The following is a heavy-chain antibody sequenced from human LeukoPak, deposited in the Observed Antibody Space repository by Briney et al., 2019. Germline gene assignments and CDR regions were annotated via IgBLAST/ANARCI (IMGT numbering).Heavy chain of an antibody. V-gene: IGHV1-69*06. J-gene: IGHJ4*02. CDR2: IIPIFGTA. CDR1: GGTFSSYA. CDR3: ARGCSYGYPLDY. Sequence: SVKVSCMASGGTFSSYAISWVRQAPGQGLEWMGGIIPIFGTANYAQKFQGRDTITPDKSTSTAYMELSSLRSEDTAVDYCARGCSYGYPLDYWGQGTLVTVSS. D-gene: IGHD5-18*01.